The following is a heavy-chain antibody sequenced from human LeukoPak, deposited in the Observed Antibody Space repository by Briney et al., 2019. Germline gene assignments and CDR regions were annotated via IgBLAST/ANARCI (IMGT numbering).Heavy chain of an antibody. Sequence: GGSLRLSCAASGLTFDDYGMSWVRQAPGKGLEWVSGINWNGGSTGYGDSVKGRFTISRDNAKNSLYLQMNSLRAEDTALYYCARKVTTPYYYYYMDVWGKGTTVTVSS. J-gene: IGHJ6*03. D-gene: IGHD4-11*01. CDR1: GLTFDDYG. CDR3: ARKVTTPYYYYYMDV. CDR2: INWNGGST. V-gene: IGHV3-20*04.